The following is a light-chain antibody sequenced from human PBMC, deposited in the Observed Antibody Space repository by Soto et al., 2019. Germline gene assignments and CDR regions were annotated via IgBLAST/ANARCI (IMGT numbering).Light chain of an antibody. Sequence: DIQMTQSPSTLSASVGDRVTITCRASQSISSWLARYQQKPGKAPNLLIYKASSLKSGVPSRFSVSGSWSEFTRTVSSLQPDDFATYFCQQYNCYPLTCGGGTKVEIE. CDR3: QQYNCYPLT. CDR2: KAS. J-gene: IGKJ4*01. CDR1: QSISSW. V-gene: IGKV1-5*03.